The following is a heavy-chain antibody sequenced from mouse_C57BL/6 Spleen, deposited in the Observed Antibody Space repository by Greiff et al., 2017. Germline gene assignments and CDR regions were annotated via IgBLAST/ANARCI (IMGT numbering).Heavy chain of an antibody. CDR3: ARDGSYWYFDV. CDR2: INYDGSST. Sequence: EVMLVASEGGLVQPGSSMKLSCTASGFTFSDYYMAWVRQVPEKGLEWVANINYDGSSTYYVDSLKSRFIISRDNAKNILYLQMSSLMSEDTATYYCARDGSYWYFDVWGTGTTVTVSS. V-gene: IGHV5-16*01. J-gene: IGHJ1*03. CDR1: GFTFSDYY.